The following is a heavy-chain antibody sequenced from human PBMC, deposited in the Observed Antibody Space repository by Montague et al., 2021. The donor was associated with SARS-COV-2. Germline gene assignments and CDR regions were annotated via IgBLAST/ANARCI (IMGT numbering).Heavy chain of an antibody. Sequence: TLSLTCTVSGGSISSGGYYWSWIRQHPGKGLEWIGYIYYSGSTYYNPSLKSRVTKSVDTSKNQFSLKLSSVTAADTAVYYCARVNTVRVYWFDPWGQGTLVTVSS. J-gene: IGHJ5*02. CDR3: ARVNTVRVYWFDP. V-gene: IGHV4-31*03. D-gene: IGHD4-11*01. CDR1: GGSISSGGYY. CDR2: IYYSGST.